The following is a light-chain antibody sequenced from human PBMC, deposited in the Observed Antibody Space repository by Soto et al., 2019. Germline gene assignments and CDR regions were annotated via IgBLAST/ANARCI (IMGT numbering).Light chain of an antibody. CDR3: ASYVGNDIWV. J-gene: IGLJ3*02. Sequence: QSALTQPPSASGSPGQSVTISCTGTSSDVGAYKYVSWYQQYPGKAPKLMIYEVTKRPSGVPDRFSGSKSGNTASLTVSGLKAEDEGDYYCASYVGNDIWVFGGGTKLTVL. V-gene: IGLV2-8*01. CDR1: SSDVGAYKY. CDR2: EVT.